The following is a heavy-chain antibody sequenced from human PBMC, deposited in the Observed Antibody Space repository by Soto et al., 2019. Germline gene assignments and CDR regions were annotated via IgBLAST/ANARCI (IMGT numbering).Heavy chain of an antibody. CDR1: GDSISGGNYY. CDR3: ARLYTYGYYHFDH. V-gene: IGHV4-31*03. CDR2: IYYTGTT. J-gene: IGHJ4*02. Sequence: SETLSLTCTVSGDSISGGNYYWTWIRQHPGRGLGWIGYIYYTGTTHYSQSLQRRVTMSVDTSKNQISLTLTSLTPADTAVYFCARLYTYGYYHFDHWGQGTLVTVSS. D-gene: IGHD3-22*01.